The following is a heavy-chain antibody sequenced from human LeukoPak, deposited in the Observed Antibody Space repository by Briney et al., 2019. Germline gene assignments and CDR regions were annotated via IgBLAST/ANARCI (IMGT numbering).Heavy chain of an antibody. CDR2: ISYDGSNK. Sequence: GGSLRLSCAASGFTFSSYAMHWVRQAPGKGLEWVAVISYDGSNKYYADSVKGRFTISRDNSKNTLYLQMNSLRAEDTAVYYCARGYSSSRRTLDYWGQGTLVTVSS. D-gene: IGHD6-13*01. CDR1: GFTFSSYA. J-gene: IGHJ4*02. CDR3: ARGYSSSRRTLDY. V-gene: IGHV3-30*04.